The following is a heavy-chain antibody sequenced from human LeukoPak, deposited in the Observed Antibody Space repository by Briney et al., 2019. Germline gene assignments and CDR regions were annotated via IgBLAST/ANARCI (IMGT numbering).Heavy chain of an antibody. CDR2: VYSGGST. Sequence: GGSLRLSCAASGFTVSSDYMTWVRQAPGKGLKWFSFVYSGGSTYYEDSVKGRFTISRDSSKNTLYLQMNSLRAEDSALYYCARGGRGSAAVVAPRSFDIWGQGTMVTVSS. CDR3: ARGGRGSAAVVAPRSFDI. D-gene: IGHD3-22*01. J-gene: IGHJ3*02. V-gene: IGHV3-53*01. CDR1: GFTVSSDY.